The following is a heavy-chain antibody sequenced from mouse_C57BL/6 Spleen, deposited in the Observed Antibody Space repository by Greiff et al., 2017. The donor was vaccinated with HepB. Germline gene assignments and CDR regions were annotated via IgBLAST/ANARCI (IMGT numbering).Heavy chain of an antibody. V-gene: IGHV5-17*01. Sequence: EVKLVESGGGLVKPGGSLKLSCAASGFTFSDYGMHWVRQAPEKGLEWVAYISSGSSTIYYADTVKGRFTISRDNAKNTLFLQMTSLRSEDTAMYYCARTSDYDRAYYFDYWGQGTTLTVSS. CDR1: GFTFSDYG. D-gene: IGHD2-4*01. J-gene: IGHJ2*01. CDR3: ARTSDYDRAYYFDY. CDR2: ISSGSSTI.